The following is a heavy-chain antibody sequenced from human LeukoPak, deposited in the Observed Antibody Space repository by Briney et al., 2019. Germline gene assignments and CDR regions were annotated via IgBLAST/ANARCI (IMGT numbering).Heavy chain of an antibody. D-gene: IGHD3-10*01. J-gene: IGHJ5*02. CDR3: ARDAYYYGSGSYYILSRWFDP. Sequence: GGSLRLSCAASGFTFSSYSMNWVRQAPGKGLEWVSSISSSSSYIYYADSVKGRFTISRDNAKNSLYLQMNSLRAEDTAVYYCARDAYYYGSGSYYILSRWFDPWGQGTLVTVSS. V-gene: IGHV3-21*01. CDR2: ISSSSSYI. CDR1: GFTFSSYS.